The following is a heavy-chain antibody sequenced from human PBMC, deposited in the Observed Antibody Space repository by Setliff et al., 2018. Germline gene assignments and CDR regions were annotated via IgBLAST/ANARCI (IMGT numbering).Heavy chain of an antibody. CDR1: GASISSGTYY. CDR2: IHYRGTT. Sequence: PSETLSLTCTVSGASISSGTYYWAWIRQPPGKGLEWIGRIHYRGTTYSNASLASRLTISVDTAKNQFSLKLSSVTAADTSVYFCARHRPNLPFDAWGQGTLVTVSS. CDR3: ARHRPNLPFDA. D-gene: IGHD7-27*01. V-gene: IGHV4-39*01. J-gene: IGHJ4*02.